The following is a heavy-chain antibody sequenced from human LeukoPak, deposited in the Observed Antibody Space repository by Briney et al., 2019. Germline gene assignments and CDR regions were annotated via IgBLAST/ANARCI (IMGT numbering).Heavy chain of an antibody. V-gene: IGHV1-2*02. J-gene: IGHJ4*02. CDR1: GYTFTGYY. CDR2: INPNSGGT. D-gene: IGHD2-2*03. Sequence: ASVKVSCKASGYTFTGYYMHWVRQAPGQGLEWMGGINPNSGGTNYAQKFQGRVTMTRDTSISTAYMELSRLRSDDTAVYYCARDLDILGVFDYWGQGTLVTVSS. CDR3: ARDLDILGVFDY.